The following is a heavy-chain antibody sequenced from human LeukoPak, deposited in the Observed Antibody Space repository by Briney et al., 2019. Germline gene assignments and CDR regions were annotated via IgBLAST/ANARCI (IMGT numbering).Heavy chain of an antibody. V-gene: IGHV3-64D*09. CDR3: VKITSVTGGDC. CDR1: GFTFSAYA. D-gene: IGHD1-1*01. J-gene: IGHJ4*02. CDR2: ISSNGGSS. Sequence: GGSLRLSCAASGFTFSAYAMYWVRQAPGKGLEYVSGISSNGGSSFYADSVKGRFTISRDNSKNTLYLQMSSLRAEDTAVYYCVKITSVTGGDCWGQGTRLTVSS.